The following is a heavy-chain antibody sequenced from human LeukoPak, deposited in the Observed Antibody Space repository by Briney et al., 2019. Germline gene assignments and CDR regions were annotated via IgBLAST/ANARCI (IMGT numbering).Heavy chain of an antibody. CDR1: GYTFTGYY. CDR2: INPDNGGT. CDR3: ARYLFGDYYYGMDV. D-gene: IGHD3-16*01. Sequence: ASVKVSCKASGYTFTGYYMHWVRQAPGQGLEWMGWINPDNGGTNYAQKFQGRVTMTRDTSISTAYMELSRLRSDDTAVYYCARYLFGDYYYGMDVWGQGTTVTVSS. V-gene: IGHV1-2*02. J-gene: IGHJ6*02.